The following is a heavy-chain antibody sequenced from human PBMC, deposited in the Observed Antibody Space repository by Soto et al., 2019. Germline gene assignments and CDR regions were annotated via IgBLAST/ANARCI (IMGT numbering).Heavy chain of an antibody. CDR3: AIGSFSSGWYKSSYYGMDV. J-gene: IGHJ6*02. D-gene: IGHD6-19*01. Sequence: SQTLSLTCAISGDSVSSNSAAWNWIRQSPSRGLEWLGRTYYRSKWYNDYAVSVKSRITINPDTSKNQFSLQLNSVTPEDTAVYYCAIGSFSSGWYKSSYYGMDVWGQGTTVTVSS. CDR1: GDSVSSNSAA. V-gene: IGHV6-1*01. CDR2: TYYRSKWYN.